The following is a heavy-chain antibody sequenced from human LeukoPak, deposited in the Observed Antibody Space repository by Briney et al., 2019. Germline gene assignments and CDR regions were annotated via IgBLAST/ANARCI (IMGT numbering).Heavy chain of an antibody. CDR3: ALLGGIVVVPAARAFDY. V-gene: IGHV1-8*01. D-gene: IGHD2-2*01. Sequence: ASVKVSCKASGYTFTSYDINWVRQATGQGLEWMGWMNPNSGNTGYAQKFQGRVTMTRNTSTSTAYMELSSLRSEDTAVYYCALLGGIVVVPAARAFDYWGQGTLVTVSS. J-gene: IGHJ4*02. CDR2: MNPNSGNT. CDR1: GYTFTSYD.